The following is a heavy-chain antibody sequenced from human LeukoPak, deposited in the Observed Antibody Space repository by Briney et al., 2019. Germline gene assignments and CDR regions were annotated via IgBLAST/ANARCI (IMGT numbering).Heavy chain of an antibody. J-gene: IGHJ5*02. CDR3: ARDLGQYYDTSDNWFDP. CDR1: GFTFSPFE. CDR2: INSDGINT. D-gene: IGHD3-22*01. V-gene: IGHV3-74*01. Sequence: GGSLRLSCATSGFTFSPFEMNWVRQAPGKGLVWVSRINSDGINTSYADSVKGRFTISRDNAKNTLNLQMNSLRAEDTAVYYCARDLGQYYDTSDNWFDPWGQGTLVTVSS.